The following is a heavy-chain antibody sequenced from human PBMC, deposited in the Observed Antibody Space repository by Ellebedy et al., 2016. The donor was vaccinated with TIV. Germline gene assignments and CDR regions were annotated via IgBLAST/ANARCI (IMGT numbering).Heavy chain of an antibody. CDR2: INPNSGGT. Sequence: ASVKVSCKASGYTFTGYYMHWVRQAPGQGLEWMGWINPNSGGTNYAQKFQGRVTITADESTSTAYMELSSLRSEDTAVYYCAKDVIRGDGYWEFDYWGQGTPVTVSS. CDR3: AKDVIRGDGYWEFDY. CDR1: GYTFTGYY. D-gene: IGHD5-18*01. J-gene: IGHJ4*02. V-gene: IGHV1-2*02.